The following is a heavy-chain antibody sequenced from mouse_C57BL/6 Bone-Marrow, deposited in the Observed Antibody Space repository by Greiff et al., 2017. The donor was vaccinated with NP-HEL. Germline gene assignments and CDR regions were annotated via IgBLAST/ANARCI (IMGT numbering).Heavy chain of an antibody. Sequence: VQRVESGAELARPGASVKLSCKASGYTFTSYGISWVKQRTGQGLEWIGEIYPRSGNTYYNEKFKGKATLTADKSSSTAYMELRSLTSEDSAVYFCAREDLGAWFAYWGQGTLVTVSA. CDR3: AREDLGAWFAY. D-gene: IGHD4-1*01. CDR1: GYTFTSYG. CDR2: IYPRSGNT. V-gene: IGHV1-81*01. J-gene: IGHJ3*01.